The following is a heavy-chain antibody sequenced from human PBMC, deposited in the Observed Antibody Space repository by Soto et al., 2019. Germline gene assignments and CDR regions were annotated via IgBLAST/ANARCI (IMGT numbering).Heavy chain of an antibody. Sequence: EVQLVESGGGLVKPGGSLRLSCAASGFTLSTYRMSWVRQAPGKTLEWVSSISSSSGYIYYADSVKGRFTISRDNAKNSLDLQMNSLRAEDTAVYYCARDQGEYDIMTERYFYYMDVWSKGTTVTISS. CDR1: GFTLSTYR. D-gene: IGHD3-9*01. CDR3: ARDQGEYDIMTERYFYYMDV. CDR2: ISSSSGYI. V-gene: IGHV3-21*04. J-gene: IGHJ6*03.